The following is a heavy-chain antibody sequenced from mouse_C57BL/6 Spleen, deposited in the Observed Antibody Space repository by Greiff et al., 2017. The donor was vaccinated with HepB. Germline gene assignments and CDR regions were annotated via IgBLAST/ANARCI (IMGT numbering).Heavy chain of an antibody. Sequence: VQLQQSGPELVKPGASVKISCKASGYTFTDYYMNWVKQSHGKSLEWIGDINPNNGGTSYNQKFKGKATLTVDKSSSTAYMELRSLTSEDSAVYYCARSHYGSSWGFAYWGQGTLVTVSA. D-gene: IGHD1-1*01. CDR3: ARSHYGSSWGFAY. CDR1: GYTFTDYY. V-gene: IGHV1-26*01. J-gene: IGHJ3*01. CDR2: INPNNGGT.